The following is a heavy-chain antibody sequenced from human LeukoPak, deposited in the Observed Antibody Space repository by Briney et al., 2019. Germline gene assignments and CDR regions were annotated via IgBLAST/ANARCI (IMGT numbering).Heavy chain of an antibody. D-gene: IGHD1-14*01. CDR1: GFTFSSYW. Sequence: GGSLRLSCAASGFTFSSYWMSWVRQAPGKGLERVSVIYSGGSTYYADSVKGRFTISRDNSKNTLYLQMNSLRAEDTAVYYCARAPSDQEPYYYYGMDVWGQGTTVTVSS. V-gene: IGHV3-66*01. CDR3: ARAPSDQEPYYYYGMDV. J-gene: IGHJ6*02. CDR2: IYSGGST.